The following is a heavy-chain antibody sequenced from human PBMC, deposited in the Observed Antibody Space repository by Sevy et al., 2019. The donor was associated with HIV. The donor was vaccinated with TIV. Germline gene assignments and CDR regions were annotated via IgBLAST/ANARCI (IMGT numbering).Heavy chain of an antibody. CDR1: GLTVSDSY. CDR3: ARVFWDYRQRRGAYFDY. V-gene: IGHV3-53*01. J-gene: IGHJ4*02. Sequence: GGSLRLSCAASGLTVSDSYMAWVRQSPGKGLEWVSLIHSSGATYYADSAKGRFTLSRDRSENTLYLQMNTLGAEDTALYYCARVFWDYRQRRGAYFDYWGQGTLVTVSS. CDR2: IHSSGAT. D-gene: IGHD1-7*01.